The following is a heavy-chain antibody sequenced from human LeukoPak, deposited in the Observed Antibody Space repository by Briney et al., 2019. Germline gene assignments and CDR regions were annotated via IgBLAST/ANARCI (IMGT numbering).Heavy chain of an antibody. Sequence: GGSLRLSFAASGFPFSSYAMYWVRQAPGKGLVWVARIHGDGDNISYADSVRGRFTISRDNAKDTLYLHVNSLRPEDTAVYYCARAQVGAPTDLWGQGTLVTVSS. D-gene: IGHD1-26*01. CDR3: ARAQVGAPTDL. J-gene: IGHJ5*02. V-gene: IGHV3-74*01. CDR1: GFPFSSYA. CDR2: IHGDGDNI.